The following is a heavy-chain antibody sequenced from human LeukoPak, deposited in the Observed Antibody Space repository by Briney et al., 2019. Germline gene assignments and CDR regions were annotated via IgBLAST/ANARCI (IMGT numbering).Heavy chain of an antibody. Sequence: GASVKVSCKASGYTFTSYGISWVRQAPGQGLEWTGWISAYNGNTNYAQKLQGRVTMTTDTSTSTAYMELRSLRSDDTAVYYCARMNYDFWSGSRGKAFDIWGQGTMVTVSS. CDR2: ISAYNGNT. D-gene: IGHD3-3*01. V-gene: IGHV1-18*01. CDR1: GYTFTSYG. CDR3: ARMNYDFWSGSRGKAFDI. J-gene: IGHJ3*02.